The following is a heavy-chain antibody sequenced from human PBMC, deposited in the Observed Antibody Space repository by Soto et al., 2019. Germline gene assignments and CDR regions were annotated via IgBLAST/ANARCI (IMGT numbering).Heavy chain of an antibody. CDR1: GFPFSKYW. CDR2: IKDDGGQQ. CDR3: GSTPRRGGFES. V-gene: IGHV3-7*03. Sequence: GGSLRLSCTASGFPFSKYWMSWVRQAPGKGLEWVANIKDDGGQQYYVDSVKGRFTISRDNAENSLYLHMSSHRVEDTAGYYCGSTPRRGGFESGGQGTVVNVSS. J-gene: IGHJ4*02. D-gene: IGHD3-16*01.